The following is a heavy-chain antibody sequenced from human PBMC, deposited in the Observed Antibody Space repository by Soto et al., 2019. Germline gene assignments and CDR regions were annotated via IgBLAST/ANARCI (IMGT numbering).Heavy chain of an antibody. J-gene: IGHJ6*02. CDR3: ARXSWHLGDLYYYYYGMDV. Sequence: SETLSLTCTVSGGSISSGDYYWSWIRQPPGKGLEWIGYIYYSGSTYYNPSPKSRVTISVDTSKNQFSLKLSSVTAADTAVYYCARXSWHLGDLYYYYYGMDVWGQGTTVTVSS. D-gene: IGHD2-21*02. V-gene: IGHV4-30-4*01. CDR1: GGSISSGDYY. CDR2: IYYSGST.